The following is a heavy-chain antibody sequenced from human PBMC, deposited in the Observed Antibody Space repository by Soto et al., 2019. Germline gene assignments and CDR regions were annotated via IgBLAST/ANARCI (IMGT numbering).Heavy chain of an antibody. Sequence: SVKVSCKASGGTFSGYAISWVRQAPGQGLEWMGGIIPIFGTANYAQKFQGRVTITADESTSTAYMELSSLRSEDTAVYYCSYYYDSSGYYTGSAFDIWGQGTMVTVS. V-gene: IGHV1-69*13. CDR2: IIPIFGTA. CDR1: GGTFSGYA. CDR3: SYYYDSSGYYTGSAFDI. D-gene: IGHD3-22*01. J-gene: IGHJ3*02.